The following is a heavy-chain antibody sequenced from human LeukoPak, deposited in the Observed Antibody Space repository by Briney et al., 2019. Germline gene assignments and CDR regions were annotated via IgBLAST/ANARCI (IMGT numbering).Heavy chain of an antibody. CDR1: GGTFSSYA. J-gene: IGHJ4*02. CDR2: LIPIFGTA. Sequence: SVKVSCKASGGTFSSYAISWVRQAPGQGLEWMGGLIPIFGTANYTQKFQGRVTITTDESTSTAYMELSSLRSEDTAVYYCAREWEPEVGYFDYWGQGTLVTVSS. CDR3: AREWEPEVGYFDY. V-gene: IGHV1-69*05. D-gene: IGHD1-26*01.